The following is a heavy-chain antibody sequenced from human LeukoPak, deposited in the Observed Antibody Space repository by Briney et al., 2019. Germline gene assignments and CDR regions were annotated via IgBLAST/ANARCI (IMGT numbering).Heavy chain of an antibody. CDR1: GYTFTSHY. Sequence: ASVKVSCKASGYTFTSHYMHWVRQAPGQGLEWMGIINPGGGSTGYAQKFQGRVTVTRDMSTSTVYMELSSLRSEDTAVYYCARDMPRDLYYDSSNFDFWGQGTLVTVSS. V-gene: IGHV1-46*01. CDR3: ARDMPRDLYYDSSNFDF. J-gene: IGHJ4*02. CDR2: INPGGGST. D-gene: IGHD3-22*01.